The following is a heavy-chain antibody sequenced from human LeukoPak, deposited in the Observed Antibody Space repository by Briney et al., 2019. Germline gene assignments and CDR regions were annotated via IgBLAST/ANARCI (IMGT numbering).Heavy chain of an antibody. Sequence: SETLSLTCVVYGGSFSGYYWSWIRQPPGKGLEWIGEINHSGSTNYNPSLKSRVTISVDTSKNQFSLKLSSVTAADTAVYYCARSPYRSSSSYGRYWYFDLWGRGTLVTVSS. CDR1: GGSFSGYY. CDR3: ARSPYRSSSSYGRYWYFDL. V-gene: IGHV4-34*01. J-gene: IGHJ2*01. D-gene: IGHD6-6*01. CDR2: INHSGST.